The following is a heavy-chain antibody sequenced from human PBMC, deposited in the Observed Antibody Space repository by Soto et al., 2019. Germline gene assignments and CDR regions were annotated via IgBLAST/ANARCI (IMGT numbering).Heavy chain of an antibody. CDR2: INPSCGST. Sequence: QVQLVQSGAEVKKPGASVKVSCKASGYTFTSYNMHWVRQAPGQGLEWMGIINPSCGSTSNAQKFQGRVTMTRDTSTSTVYMALSSLRSEDTAVYSCARPVKPRFGVLLSFDYWGQGTLVTVSS. CDR1: GYTFTSYN. D-gene: IGHD3-10*01. V-gene: IGHV1-46*03. J-gene: IGHJ4*02. CDR3: ARPVKPRFGVLLSFDY.